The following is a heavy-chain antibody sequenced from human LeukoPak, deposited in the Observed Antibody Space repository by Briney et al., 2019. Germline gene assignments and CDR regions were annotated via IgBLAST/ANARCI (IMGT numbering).Heavy chain of an antibody. D-gene: IGHD3-9*01. J-gene: IGHJ6*03. CDR1: GGSMSNSSYY. CDR2: IYYTGST. Sequence: TLSLPFTVSGGSMSNSSYYWGWIRPPPGKGLEWIGSIYYTGSTYYNPSFKSRITISVDTSKNQFSLKVISVTAADTAVYYCARFLAGTRHVHFYYYMDVWGKGTTVTISS. CDR3: ARFLAGTRHVHFYYYMDV. V-gene: IGHV4-39*01.